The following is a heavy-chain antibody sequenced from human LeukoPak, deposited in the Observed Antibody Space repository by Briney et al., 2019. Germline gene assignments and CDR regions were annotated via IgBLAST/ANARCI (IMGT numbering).Heavy chain of an antibody. CDR2: ITWNSATI. CDR3: AKGRGFFEGACFDY. CDR1: GFTFDDYA. J-gene: IGHJ4*02. V-gene: IGHV3-9*01. Sequence: PGGSLRLSCATSGFTFDDYAMHWVRQAPGKGLEWVSGITWNSATIVYADSVKGRFTISRDNAKNSVYPQMNSLRAEDTALYYCAKGRGFFEGACFDYWGRGTLVTVSS. D-gene: IGHD3-3*01.